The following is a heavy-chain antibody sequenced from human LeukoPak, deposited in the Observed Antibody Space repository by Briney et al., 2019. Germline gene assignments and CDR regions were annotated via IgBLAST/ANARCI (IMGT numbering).Heavy chain of an antibody. CDR2: IKQDGSQI. J-gene: IGHJ4*02. V-gene: IGHV3-7*01. D-gene: IGHD6-6*01. CDR3: ARIGYSSSSFDF. Sequence: PGGSLRLSCAASGFTFTNYWMTWVRQAPGEGLEWVANIKQDGSQIFYVDSVKGRFTISRDSAKSSVYLQMNNVRAEDTAVYHCARIGYSSSSFDFWGQGTLVTVSS. CDR1: GFTFTNYW.